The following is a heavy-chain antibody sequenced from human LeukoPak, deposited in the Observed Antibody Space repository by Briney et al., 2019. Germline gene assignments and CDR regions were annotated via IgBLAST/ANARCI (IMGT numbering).Heavy chain of an antibody. V-gene: IGHV3-9*01. CDR1: GFTFDDYA. CDR3: AKGNIVVVVAAPSAFDI. Sequence: SLRLSCAASGFTFDDYAMHWVRPAPGKGLEWVSGISWNSGSIGYADSVKGRFTISRDNAKNSLYLQMNSLRAEDTALYYCAKGNIVVVVAAPSAFDIWGQGTMVTVSS. D-gene: IGHD2-15*01. J-gene: IGHJ3*02. CDR2: ISWNSGSI.